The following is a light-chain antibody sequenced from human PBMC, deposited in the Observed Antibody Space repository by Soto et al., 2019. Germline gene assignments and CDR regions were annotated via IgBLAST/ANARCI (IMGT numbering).Light chain of an antibody. V-gene: IGKV1-33*01. CDR2: GAS. CDR1: QDILNS. CDR3: QQFQDLPFT. J-gene: IGKJ3*01. Sequence: DIQMTQSPSSLSASVGDRVTITCQASQDILNSLNWYQQKPGKAPKLLISGASILESGVPSRFSGSGSGTDFSFTISSLQPEDIASYYCQQFQDLPFTFGPGTKLDLK.